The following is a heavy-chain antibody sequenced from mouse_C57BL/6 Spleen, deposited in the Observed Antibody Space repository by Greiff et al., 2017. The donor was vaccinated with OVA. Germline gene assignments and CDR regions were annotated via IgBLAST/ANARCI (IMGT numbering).Heavy chain of an antibody. CDR1: GYAFTNYL. Sequence: QVQLQQSGAELVRPGTSVKVSCKASGYAFTNYLIEWVKQRPGQGLEWIGVINPGSGGTNYNEKFKGKATLTADKSSSTAYMQLSSLTSEDSAVYFCARGGYGSSYAMDYWGQGTTLTVSS. CDR3: ARGGYGSSYAMDY. D-gene: IGHD1-1*01. CDR2: INPGSGGT. J-gene: IGHJ2*01. V-gene: IGHV1-54*01.